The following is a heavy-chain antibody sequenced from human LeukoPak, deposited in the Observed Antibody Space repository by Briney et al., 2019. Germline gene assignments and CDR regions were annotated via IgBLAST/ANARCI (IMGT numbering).Heavy chain of an antibody. D-gene: IGHD2/OR15-2a*01. V-gene: IGHV3-7*01. CDR1: GFTFSTYW. CDR2: IKQDGSEK. Sequence: GGSLRLSCAASGFTFSTYWMSWVRQAPGKGLEWVANIKQDGSEKYYVDSVKGRFTISRDNAKNSLYLQMSSLRAEDTAVYYCARVAVIYYYYMEVWGKGATVTVSS. J-gene: IGHJ6*03. CDR3: ARVAVIYYYYMEV.